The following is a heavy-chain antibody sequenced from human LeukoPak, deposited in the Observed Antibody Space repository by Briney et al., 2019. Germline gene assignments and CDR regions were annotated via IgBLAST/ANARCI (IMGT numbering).Heavy chain of an antibody. CDR2: IYYSGST. Sequence: PSETLSLTCTVSGGSISSSSSYWGWIRQPPGKGLEWIGSIYYSGSTYYNPSLKSRVTISVDTSKNQFSLKLSSVTAADTAVYYCARHAHTAMVNWGQGTLVTVSS. CDR3: ARHAHTAMVN. D-gene: IGHD5-18*01. CDR1: GGSISSSSSY. V-gene: IGHV4-39*01. J-gene: IGHJ4*02.